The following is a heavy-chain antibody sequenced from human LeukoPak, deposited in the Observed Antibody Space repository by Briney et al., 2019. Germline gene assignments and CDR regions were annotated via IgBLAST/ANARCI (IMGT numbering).Heavy chain of an antibody. CDR2: MNPNSGNT. D-gene: IGHD3-3*01. J-gene: IGHJ4*02. CDR1: GYTFTSYD. Sequence: ASVKVSCKASGYTFTSYDINWVRQATGQGLEWMRWMNPNSGNTGYAQKFQGRVTMTRNTSISTAYMELSSLRSEDTAVYYCARGRGAWSGYFYFDYWGQGTLVTVSS. CDR3: ARGRGAWSGYFYFDY. V-gene: IGHV1-8*01.